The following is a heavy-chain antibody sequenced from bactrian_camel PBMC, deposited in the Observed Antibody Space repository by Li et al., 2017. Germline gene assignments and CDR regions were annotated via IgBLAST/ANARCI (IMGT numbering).Heavy chain of an antibody. CDR1: AYILENCG. D-gene: IGHD6*01. V-gene: IGHV3S60*01. Sequence: HVQLVESGGGEVQAGGSLKLSCAGSAYILENCGMVWYRQTKGKEEKLVSVRKDGTPVYEDTVKGRFTLSHDRSKNAMYLQMDNLKTEDTGVYYCAALNSTYGGRFGWCEDFRGQGTQVTVS. CDR3: AALNSTYGGRFGWCEDF. CDR2: VRKDGTP. J-gene: IGHJ4*01.